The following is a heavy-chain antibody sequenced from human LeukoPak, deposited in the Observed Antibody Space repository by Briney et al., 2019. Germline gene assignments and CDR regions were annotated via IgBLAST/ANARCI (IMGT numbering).Heavy chain of an antibody. D-gene: IGHD6-19*01. V-gene: IGHV3-21*01. Sequence: PGGSLRLSCAASGFTFSSYSMHWVRQATGKGLEWVSSISSSSSYIYYADSVKGRFTISRDNAKNSLYLQLHSLRAEDRAVYSCAREGWGFNFDCWGEGTLVTVSS. CDR2: ISSSSSYI. CDR3: AREGWGFNFDC. CDR1: GFTFSSYS. J-gene: IGHJ4*02.